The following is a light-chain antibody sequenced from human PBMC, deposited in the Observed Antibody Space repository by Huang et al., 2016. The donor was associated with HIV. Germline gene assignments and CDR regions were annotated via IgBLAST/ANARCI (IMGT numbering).Light chain of an antibody. CDR3: QQSYSTPR. V-gene: IGKV1-39*01. CDR1: QSISSY. Sequence: DIQMTQSPSSLSASVGDRVTITCRASQSISSYLNWYQQKPGKAPKLLIYAASSLLSGVPSRFSGSGSGTDFTLTISRLQPEDFVTYYCQQSYSTPRFGPGTKVDIK. J-gene: IGKJ3*01. CDR2: AAS.